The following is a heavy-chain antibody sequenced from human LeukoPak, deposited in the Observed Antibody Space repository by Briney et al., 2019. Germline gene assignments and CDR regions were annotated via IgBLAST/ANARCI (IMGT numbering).Heavy chain of an antibody. Sequence: GGSLRLSCVASGFTFSNYAMNWVRQAPGKGLEWVTGVSGGGSSTYYADSVKGRFTISRDNSKNMLYLQMNSLRAEDTAVYYCAKDLYTSRYACCFDYWGQGTLVTVSS. CDR2: VSGGGSST. CDR1: GFTFSNYA. V-gene: IGHV3-23*01. CDR3: AKDLYTSRYACCFDY. D-gene: IGHD6-13*01. J-gene: IGHJ4*02.